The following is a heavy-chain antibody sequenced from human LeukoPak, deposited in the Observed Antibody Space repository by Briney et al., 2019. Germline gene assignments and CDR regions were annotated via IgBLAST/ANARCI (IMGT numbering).Heavy chain of an antibody. CDR2: ITTTSAYI. Sequence: GGSLRLSCAASGFTFSDYTLTWVRQAPGKGLEWVSSITTTSAYIYYADSVKGRFTISRDNAKSSLYLQMNSLRADDTAVYYCARDIVHGDYVSAYWGQGTLVTVSS. J-gene: IGHJ4*02. CDR3: ARDIVHGDYVSAY. V-gene: IGHV3-21*01. D-gene: IGHD4-17*01. CDR1: GFTFSDYT.